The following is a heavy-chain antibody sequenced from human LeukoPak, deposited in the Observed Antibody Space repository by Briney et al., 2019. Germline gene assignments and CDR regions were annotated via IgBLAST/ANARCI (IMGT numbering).Heavy chain of an antibody. Sequence: SETLSLTCTVAGGSISSYYWSWIRQPPGKGLEWIGYIYYSRSTNYNPSLKSRVYISVDTSKNQFSLKLSSVTATDTAVYYCARDSSSGWYPGSIGYWGQGTLVTVSS. CDR1: GGSISSYY. CDR2: IYYSRST. D-gene: IGHD6-19*01. CDR3: ARDSSSGWYPGSIGY. V-gene: IGHV4-59*12. J-gene: IGHJ4*02.